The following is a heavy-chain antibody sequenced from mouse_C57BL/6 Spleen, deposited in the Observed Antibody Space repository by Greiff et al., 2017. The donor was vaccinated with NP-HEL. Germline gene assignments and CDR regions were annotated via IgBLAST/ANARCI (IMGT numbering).Heavy chain of an antibody. CDR1: GFTFSDYY. Sequence: EVKLVESEGGLVQPGSSMKLSCTASGFTFSDYYMAWVRQVPEKGLEWVANINYDGSSTYYLDSLKSRFIISRDNAKNILYLQMSSLKSDDTATYYCARGGYDYAALFAYWGQGTLVTVSA. V-gene: IGHV5-16*01. D-gene: IGHD2-4*01. J-gene: IGHJ3*01. CDR3: ARGGYDYAALFAY. CDR2: INYDGSST.